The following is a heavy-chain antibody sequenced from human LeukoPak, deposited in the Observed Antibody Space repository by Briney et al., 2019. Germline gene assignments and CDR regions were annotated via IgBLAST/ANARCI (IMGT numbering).Heavy chain of an antibody. J-gene: IGHJ4*02. Sequence: GGSLRLSCAASGFTFSSYGMHWVRQARGKGLEWVAVIWYDGSNKYYADSVKGRFTISRDNSKNTLYLQMNSLRAEDTAVYYCARDLKNLDYWGQGTLVTVSS. D-gene: IGHD1-14*01. CDR2: IWYDGSNK. V-gene: IGHV3-33*01. CDR3: ARDLKNLDY. CDR1: GFTFSSYG.